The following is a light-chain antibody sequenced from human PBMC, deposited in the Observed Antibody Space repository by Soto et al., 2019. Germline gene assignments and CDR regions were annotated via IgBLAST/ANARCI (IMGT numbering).Light chain of an antibody. CDR1: QSISSW. J-gene: IGKJ1*01. V-gene: IGKV1-5*01. CDR2: DAS. CDR3: QQYNGYPWT. Sequence: DIQMTQSPSTLSASVGDRVTITCRASQSISSWLAWYQQQPGKAPELLIYDASNLESGVPSRFSGSGSGTEFTLTISSLQPDDLAAYYCQQYNGYPWTFGKGTKVEIK.